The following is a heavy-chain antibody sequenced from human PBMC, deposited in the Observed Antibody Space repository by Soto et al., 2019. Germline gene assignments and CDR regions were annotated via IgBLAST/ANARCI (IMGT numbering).Heavy chain of an antibody. J-gene: IGHJ5*02. D-gene: IGHD4-17*01. CDR2: IIPILGIA. CDR1: GGTFSSYT. CDR3: ARGLYDYGDYDNWFDP. V-gene: IGHV1-69*02. Sequence: QVQLVQSGAEVKKPGSSVKVSCKASGGTFSSYTISWVRQAPGQGLEWMGRIIPILGIANYAQKFQGRVTITADKSTSTAYMELSSLGSEDTAVYYCARGLYDYGDYDNWFDPWGQGTLVTVSS.